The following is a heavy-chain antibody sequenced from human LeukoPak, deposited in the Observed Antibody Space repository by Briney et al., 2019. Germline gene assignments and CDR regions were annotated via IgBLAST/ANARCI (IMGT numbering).Heavy chain of an antibody. CDR1: GGSISSYY. CDR2: IYYSGST. Sequence: SETLSLTCTVSGGSISSYYWSWIRQPPGKGLEWIGYIYYSGSTNYNPSLKSRVTISVDTSKNQFSLKLSSVTAVDTAVYYCARDYWRGVWDVWGKGTTVTVSS. V-gene: IGHV4-59*01. J-gene: IGHJ6*04. D-gene: IGHD2-8*02. CDR3: ARDYWRGVWDV.